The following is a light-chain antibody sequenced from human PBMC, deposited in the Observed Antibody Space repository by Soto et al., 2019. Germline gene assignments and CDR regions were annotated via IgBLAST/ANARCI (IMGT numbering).Light chain of an antibody. CDR2: KAS. CDR3: QQHNTYPLT. V-gene: IGKV1-5*03. Sequence: DIQMTQSPSTLSASVGDSFTITCRASQSISPWLAWYQQKPGKAPTLLIYKASSLEGGVPSRFSGSGSGTDFNITISSLQTDDFATYYCQQHNTYPLTFGGVTKVEIK. CDR1: QSISPW. J-gene: IGKJ4*01.